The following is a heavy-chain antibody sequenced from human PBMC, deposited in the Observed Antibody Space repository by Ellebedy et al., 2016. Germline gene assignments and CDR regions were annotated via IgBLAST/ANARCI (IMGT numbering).Heavy chain of an antibody. Sequence: GESLKISCAAFGFTFSSYGMHWVRQAPGKGLEWVAVISYDGSNKYYADSVKGRFTISRDNSKNTLYLQMNSLRAEDTAVYYCAKLSTRGSAFDIWGQGTMVTVSS. CDR3: AKLSTRGSAFDI. CDR2: ISYDGSNK. V-gene: IGHV3-30*18. J-gene: IGHJ3*02. D-gene: IGHD1-1*01. CDR1: GFTFSSYG.